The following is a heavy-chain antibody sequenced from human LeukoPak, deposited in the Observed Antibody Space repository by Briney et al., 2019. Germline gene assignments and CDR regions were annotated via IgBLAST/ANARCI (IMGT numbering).Heavy chain of an antibody. V-gene: IGHV1-2*02. J-gene: IGHJ5*02. CDR3: ARGTGDILTGYYTT. Sequence: GASVKVSCKASGYTFTGYYMHWVRQAPGQGLEWMGWINPNSGGTNYAQKFQGRVTMTRDTSISTAYMELSRLGSDDTAVYYCARGTGDILTGYYTTWGQGTLVTVSP. D-gene: IGHD3-9*01. CDR1: GYTFTGYY. CDR2: INPNSGGT.